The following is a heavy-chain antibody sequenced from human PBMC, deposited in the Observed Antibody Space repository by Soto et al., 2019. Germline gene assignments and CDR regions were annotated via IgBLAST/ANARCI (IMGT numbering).Heavy chain of an antibody. Sequence: EASVKGSCKAAGYTFTSYARHWVRQAPGQRLEWMGWINAGNGNTKYSQKFQGRVTITRDTSASTTYIELNSLRSEDSAVYYCARRPGGPDGPGDYWGQGTLVTVSS. CDR1: GYTFTSYA. CDR3: ARRPGGPDGPGDY. D-gene: IGHD2-15*01. J-gene: IGHJ4*02. V-gene: IGHV1-3*01. CDR2: INAGNGNT.